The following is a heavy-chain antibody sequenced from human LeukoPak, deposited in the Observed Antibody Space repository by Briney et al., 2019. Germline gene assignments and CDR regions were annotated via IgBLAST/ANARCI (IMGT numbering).Heavy chain of an antibody. CDR3: ARDLISGSGSCDY. J-gene: IGHJ4*02. CDR1: GFTFRNHR. Sequence: PGGPVTLSCSVSGFTFRNHRKHYLRHVPGKARVWVSRIRWDGGDMNYADSVKGRFTDSRDNARNTLYLQMNNLRAEDTAVYYCARDLISGSGSCDYWGQGALVTVSS. CDR2: IRWDGGDM. V-gene: IGHV3-74*01. D-gene: IGHD3-10*01.